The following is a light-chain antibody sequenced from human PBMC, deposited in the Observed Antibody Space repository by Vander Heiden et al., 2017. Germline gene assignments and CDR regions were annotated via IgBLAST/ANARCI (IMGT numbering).Light chain of an antibody. J-gene: IGLJ2*01. Sequence: SYEMTQPPSVSVSPGQTATITCSADKLGDKYACWYQQKPGQSPVMVIYQDKKRPSGIPERFSGSNSGNTATLTISGTQAMDEDDYYCQAWNNGTVVFGGGTKLTVL. V-gene: IGLV3-1*01. CDR1: KLGDKY. CDR3: QAWNNGTVV. CDR2: QDK.